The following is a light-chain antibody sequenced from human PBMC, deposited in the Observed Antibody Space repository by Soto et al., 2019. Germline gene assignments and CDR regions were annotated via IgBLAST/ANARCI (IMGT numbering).Light chain of an antibody. J-gene: IGKJ5*01. CDR3: QQYGTSEII. CDR1: QGISSY. CDR2: DTS. V-gene: IGKV3-20*01. Sequence: TQSPSSFSASTGDRVTITCRASQGISSYLAWYQVKPGQAPRLLIYDTSSRATGIPDRFSGSGSGTDFTLTITRLEPEDFAVFYCQQYGTSEIIFGQGTRLEIK.